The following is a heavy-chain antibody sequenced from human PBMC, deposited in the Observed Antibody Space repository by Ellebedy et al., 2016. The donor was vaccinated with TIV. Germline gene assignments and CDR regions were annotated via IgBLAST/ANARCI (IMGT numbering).Heavy chain of an antibody. D-gene: IGHD3-16*01. J-gene: IGHJ6*02. Sequence: GGSLRLXCEASRFTFRIYAMNWVRQAPGKGLEWVSGISASGGSTYYAESVKGRFTISRDHSKDTLYLQMNSLRVDDTAVYYCAPERFWGAGMDVWGQGTTVTVSS. V-gene: IGHV3-23*01. CDR3: APERFWGAGMDV. CDR1: RFTFRIYA. CDR2: ISASGGST.